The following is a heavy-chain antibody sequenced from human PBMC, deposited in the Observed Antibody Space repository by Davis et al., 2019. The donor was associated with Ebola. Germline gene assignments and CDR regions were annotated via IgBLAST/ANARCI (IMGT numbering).Heavy chain of an antibody. D-gene: IGHD4-17*01. V-gene: IGHV3-23*01. J-gene: IGHJ4*02. Sequence: GESLKISCVATGFTFSNYAMTWVRQAPGEGLEWVSILGPIDAYTFYADSVKGRFTISRDNSKSTLYLQMNSLRAEDTAVYYCARDPTTVTRGYFDLWGQGTLVTVSS. CDR2: LGPIDAYT. CDR1: GFTFSNYA. CDR3: ARDPTTVTRGYFDL.